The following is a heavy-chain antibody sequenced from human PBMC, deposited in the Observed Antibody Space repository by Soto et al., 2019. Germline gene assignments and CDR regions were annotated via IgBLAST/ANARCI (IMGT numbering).Heavy chain of an antibody. CDR1: GGSFSGFY. Sequence: NPSETLSLTCAVSGGSFSGFYWNWVRQSPAKGLEWIGEINDSGRTNYNPSLTSRVTISADTAKNQFSLIMTSVTAADTAVYFCARGHYDFWSGYSTSYYYYGLDVWGPGTTVTVSS. CDR3: ARGHYDFWSGYSTSYYYYGLDV. J-gene: IGHJ6*02. CDR2: INDSGRT. V-gene: IGHV4-34*01. D-gene: IGHD3-3*01.